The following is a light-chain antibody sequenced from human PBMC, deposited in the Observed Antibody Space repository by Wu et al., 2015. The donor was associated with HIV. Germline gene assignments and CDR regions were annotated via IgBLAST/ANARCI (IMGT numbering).Light chain of an antibody. CDR3: QQYNNWPRT. CDR1: QVISNS. CDR2: DAS. V-gene: IGKV3-11*01. Sequence: EIVLTQSPATLSLSPGERATLSCRASQVISNSLAWFLQKPGQAPRLLIYDASNRVTGIPPRFSGSGSGTHFTLTISSLEPEDFAVYYCQQYNNWPRTFGQGTKLEIK. J-gene: IGKJ2*01.